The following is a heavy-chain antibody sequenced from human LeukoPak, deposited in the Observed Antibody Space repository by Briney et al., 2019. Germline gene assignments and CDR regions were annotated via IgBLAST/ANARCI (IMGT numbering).Heavy chain of an antibody. CDR2: ISVYNGNT. CDR1: GYTLSSYG. Sequence: GASVKVSCKASGYTLSSYGISWVRQAPGQGLEWMGWISVYNGNTNYAQKLQGRVTMTTDTSTSTAYMELRSLRSDDTALYYCARVYLGITMIVVVMGDYWGQGTLVTVSS. J-gene: IGHJ4*02. D-gene: IGHD3-22*01. V-gene: IGHV1-18*01. CDR3: ARVYLGITMIVVVMGDY.